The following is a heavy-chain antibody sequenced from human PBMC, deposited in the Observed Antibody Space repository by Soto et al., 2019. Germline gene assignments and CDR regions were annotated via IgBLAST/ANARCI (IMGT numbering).Heavy chain of an antibody. V-gene: IGHV1-2*06. Sequence: ASVKVSCKASGYIFTDYYMHWVRQAPGQELGWMGRINPNSGGTNYAQKLQGRVTMTTDTSISTAYTELRSLRSDDTAAYYCARLEVATDSFNENWFDPWGQGTLVTVSS. J-gene: IGHJ5*02. D-gene: IGHD1-26*01. CDR3: ARLEVATDSFNENWFDP. CDR1: GYIFTDYY. CDR2: INPNSGGT.